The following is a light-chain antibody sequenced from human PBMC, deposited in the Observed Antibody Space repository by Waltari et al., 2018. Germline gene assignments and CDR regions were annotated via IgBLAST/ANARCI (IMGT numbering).Light chain of an antibody. CDR1: QSINRW. CDR2: ESS. Sequence: DMQLTQPPPRLPASVGDRVTITCRASQSINRWLAWYQQRPGQAPKRLFSESSTLSSGVPSRFSGSGSGTDFTLTINGLQPDDFATYYCQQYISYPWSFGLGTKVEIK. CDR3: QQYISYPWS. J-gene: IGKJ4*01. V-gene: IGKV1-5*03.